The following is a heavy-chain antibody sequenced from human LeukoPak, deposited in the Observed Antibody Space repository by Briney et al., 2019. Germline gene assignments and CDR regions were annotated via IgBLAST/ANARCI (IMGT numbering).Heavy chain of an antibody. CDR2: ISYDGSNK. V-gene: IGHV3-30*18. CDR1: GFTFSRYG. D-gene: IGHD4-17*01. Sequence: GGSLRLSCAASGFTFSRYGMHWVRQAPGKGLEWVAVISYDGSNKCYGDSVKGRFTISRDNSKNTLYLQMNSLRAEDTAVYYCAKGYGDFPFDYWGQGTLVTVSS. CDR3: AKGYGDFPFDY. J-gene: IGHJ4*02.